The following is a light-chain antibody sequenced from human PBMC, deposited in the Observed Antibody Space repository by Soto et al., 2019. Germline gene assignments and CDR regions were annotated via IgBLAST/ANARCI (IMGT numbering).Light chain of an antibody. CDR3: QQCYTDPT. CDR2: AAS. CDR1: ESVSSY. J-gene: IGKJ5*01. V-gene: IGKV1-39*01. Sequence: DIQITQSPSSLSASVGDRVTITCRASESVSSYLSWYQQKPGKAPKLLIYAASSLQSGVPSRFSGSGSGTDFALTISSLQAEDSATYYCQQCYTDPTFGQGTRLEIK.